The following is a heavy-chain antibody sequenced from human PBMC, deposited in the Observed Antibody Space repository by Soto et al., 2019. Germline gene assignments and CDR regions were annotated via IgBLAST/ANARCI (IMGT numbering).Heavy chain of an antibody. CDR1: GFTFSDYY. CDR3: ARDPRYCRSASCYYDYYYYYMDV. V-gene: IGHV3-11*01. D-gene: IGHD2-2*01. Sequence: QVQLVESGGGLVKPGGSLRLSCAASGFTFSDYYMTWIRQAPGKGLEWVSHISSSGSTIFYADSVKGRFTISRDNAKNSLYLQMNSLRAEDTAVYYCARDPRYCRSASCYYDYYYYYMDVWGKGTTVTVSS. CDR2: ISSSGSTI. J-gene: IGHJ6*03.